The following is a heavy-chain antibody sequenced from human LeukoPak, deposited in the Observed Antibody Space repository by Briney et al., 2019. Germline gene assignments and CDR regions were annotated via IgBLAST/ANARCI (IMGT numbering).Heavy chain of an antibody. Sequence: SGTLSLTCAVSGGSITSTNLWNWVRQPPRKGLEWIGQIHHSGSTNYNPSLKSRVTISVDKSNNQFSLKLRSVTAADTAVYYCARDGGGSDCWGQGTLVTVSS. J-gene: IGHJ4*02. CDR3: ARDGGGSDC. D-gene: IGHD2-15*01. CDR1: GGSITSTNL. CDR2: IHHSGST. V-gene: IGHV4-4*02.